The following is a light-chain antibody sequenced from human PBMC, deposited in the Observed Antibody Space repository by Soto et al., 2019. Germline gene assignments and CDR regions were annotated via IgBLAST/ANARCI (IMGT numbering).Light chain of an antibody. J-gene: IGKJ5*01. V-gene: IGKV3-15*01. CDR1: QTVSRN. CDR2: DIS. CDR3: QQYNNWPS. Sequence: LVMTQSPATLSVAPGERATLSFRASQTVSRNLAWYQQRPGQAPRLLIYDISNRATGVPARFSGSGSETEFTLTIRSLQSEDFAVYFCQQYNNWPSFGQGTRLEI.